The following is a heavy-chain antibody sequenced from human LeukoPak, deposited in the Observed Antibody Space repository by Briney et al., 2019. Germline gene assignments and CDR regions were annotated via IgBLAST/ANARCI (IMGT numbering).Heavy chain of an antibody. CDR3: ARGDDWASWLIDS. CDR2: ISYSGST. J-gene: IGHJ4*02. CDR1: GGSISSYY. V-gene: IGHV4-59*12. D-gene: IGHD2-2*01. Sequence: PSETLSLTCTVSGGSISSYYWSWIRQPAGKGLEWIAFISYSGSTTVNPSLKSRVTTSVDESKKQYSLNLRSVTAADTAVYYCARGDDWASWLIDSWGQGTLVTVSS.